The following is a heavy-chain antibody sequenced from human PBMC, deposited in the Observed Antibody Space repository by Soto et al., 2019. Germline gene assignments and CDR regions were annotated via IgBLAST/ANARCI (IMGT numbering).Heavy chain of an antibody. CDR3: TWLAGQTHDYGGPLDN. D-gene: IGHD4-17*01. CDR2: ISGYNGNT. V-gene: IGHV1-18*04. Sequence: QVQLVQSGAEVKKPGASVKVSCKASGYTFTSHGISWVRQAPGQGPEWMGWISGYNGNTNYAQKVHGRVTMTTDTSTSTAYMELRSLTSDDTAVYYCTWLAGQTHDYGGPLDNWGQGTLVTVSS. CDR1: GYTFTSHG. J-gene: IGHJ4*02.